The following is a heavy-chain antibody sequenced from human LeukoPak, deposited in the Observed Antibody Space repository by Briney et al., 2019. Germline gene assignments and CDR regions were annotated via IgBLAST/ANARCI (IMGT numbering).Heavy chain of an antibody. D-gene: IGHD3-16*01. CDR2: IHFSGST. CDR3: ARGFMGANFDY. J-gene: IGHJ4*02. V-gene: IGHV4-59*01. Sequence: PSETLSLTCTVSGGSITSSFYWSWIRQSPDKGLELIGYIHFSGSTDYNSSLKSRVTISVDTSKNQFSLRLSSVTAADTAVYYCARGFMGANFDYWGQGTLVTVSS. CDR1: GGSITSSFY.